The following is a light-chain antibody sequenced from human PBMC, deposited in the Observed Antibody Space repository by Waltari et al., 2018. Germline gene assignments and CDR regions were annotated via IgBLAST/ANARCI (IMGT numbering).Light chain of an antibody. Sequence: DIQLTQSPSFLSSSVGDRVTISCWASQGISTYLAWFQQKPGKAPRRLIYAAAILQGGVPSRFSGSRSGTDFTLTISSLQPEDFGTYYCQQIKSYPITFGGGTKVEVK. CDR1: QGISTY. CDR2: AAA. V-gene: IGKV1-9*01. CDR3: QQIKSYPIT. J-gene: IGKJ4*01.